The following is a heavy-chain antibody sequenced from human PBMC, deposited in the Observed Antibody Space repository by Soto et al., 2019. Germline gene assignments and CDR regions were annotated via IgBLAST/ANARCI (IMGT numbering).Heavy chain of an antibody. J-gene: IGHJ5*02. CDR1: GGSINSSDHF. CDR3: ARQRVLSTNMFITSFDP. Sequence: PSETLSLTCSLSGGSINSSDHFWGWIRQTPGKGLEWIGSVYDTETTYYNPSLKSPVTISVETSRNTFSLKVNSVTAADTGIYYCARQRVLSTNMFITSFDPWGQGTLVTVSS. D-gene: IGHD3-10*02. V-gene: IGHV4-39*01. CDR2: VYDTETT.